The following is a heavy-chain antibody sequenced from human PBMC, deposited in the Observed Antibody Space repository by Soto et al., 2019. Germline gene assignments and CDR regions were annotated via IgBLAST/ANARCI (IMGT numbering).Heavy chain of an antibody. CDR1: GYTFTSYG. J-gene: IGHJ4*02. D-gene: IGHD4-17*01. V-gene: IGHV1-18*01. CDR3: ARDGLYGDYGHY. Sequence: ASVKVSCKASGYTFTSYGMRWVRQAPGQGLEWMGWISAYNGNTNYAQKFQGRVTMTTDTSTSTAYMELRSLRSDDTAVYYCARDGLYGDYGHYWGQGTLVTVSS. CDR2: ISAYNGNT.